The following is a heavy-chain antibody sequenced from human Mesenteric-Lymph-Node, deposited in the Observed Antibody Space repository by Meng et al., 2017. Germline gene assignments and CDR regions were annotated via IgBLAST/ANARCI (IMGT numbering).Heavy chain of an antibody. Sequence: SETLSLTCTVSGGSISSSSYYWGWIRQPPGKGLEWIGSVYYSGSAHYNPSLRSRVTISVDTSKNQFSLKLSSVTAADTAVYYCARVGFLGFGELITDYWGQGTLVTVSS. J-gene: IGHJ4*02. CDR2: VYYSGSA. CDR1: GGSISSSSYY. CDR3: ARVGFLGFGELITDY. D-gene: IGHD3-10*01. V-gene: IGHV4-39*07.